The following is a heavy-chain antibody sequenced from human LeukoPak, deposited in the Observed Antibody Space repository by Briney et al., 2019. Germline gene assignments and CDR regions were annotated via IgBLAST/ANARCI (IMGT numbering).Heavy chain of an antibody. D-gene: IGHD6-13*01. CDR2: ISGSGGST. Sequence: GGSLRLSCAASGFTFSSYAMSWVRQAPGKGLEWVSAISGSGGSTYYADSVKGRFTISRDNSKNTLYLQMNSPRAEDTAVYYCAKSSSWHYYYMDVWGKGTTVTVSS. CDR1: GFTFSSYA. J-gene: IGHJ6*03. CDR3: AKSSSWHYYYMDV. V-gene: IGHV3-23*01.